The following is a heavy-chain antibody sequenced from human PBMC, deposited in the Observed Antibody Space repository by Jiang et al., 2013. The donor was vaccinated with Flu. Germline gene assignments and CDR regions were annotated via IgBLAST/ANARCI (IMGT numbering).Heavy chain of an antibody. V-gene: IGHV3-23*01. D-gene: IGHD3-3*01. J-gene: IGHJ6*01. CDR2: ISGSGGST. CDR3: AKGLKDQSPTYYDFWSGIGRYYYGMDV. Sequence: QAPGKGLEWVSAISGSGGSTYYADSVKGRFTISRDNSKNTLYLQMNSLRAEDTAVYYCAKGLKDQSPTYYDFWSGIGRYYYGMDVWGQRDHGHRLL.